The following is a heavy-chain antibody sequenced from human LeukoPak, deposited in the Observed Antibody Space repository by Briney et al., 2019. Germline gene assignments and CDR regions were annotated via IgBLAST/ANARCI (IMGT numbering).Heavy chain of an antibody. D-gene: IGHD2-21*02. J-gene: IGHJ4*02. V-gene: IGHV1-24*01. Sequence: ASVKVSCKVSGYTLTELSMHWVRQAPGKGLEWMGGFDPEDGETIYAQKFQGRVTMTEDTSTDTAYMELSSLRSEDTAVYYCATVRRYCGGDCPLGYYFDYWGQRTLVTVSS. CDR3: ATVRRYCGGDCPLGYYFDY. CDR1: GYTLTELS. CDR2: FDPEDGET.